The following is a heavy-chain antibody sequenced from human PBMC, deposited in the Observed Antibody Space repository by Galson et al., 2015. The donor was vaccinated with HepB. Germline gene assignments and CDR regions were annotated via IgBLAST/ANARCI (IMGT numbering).Heavy chain of an antibody. CDR3: ARVGYNWNDVPDYFDY. Sequence: SLRLSCAASGFTFSDYYMSWIRQAPGKGLEWVSYISSSGSTIYYADSVKGRFTISRDNAKNSLYLQMNSLRAEDTAVYYCARVGYNWNDVPDYFDYWGQGTLVTVSS. CDR1: GFTFSDYY. J-gene: IGHJ4*02. CDR2: ISSSGSTI. V-gene: IGHV3-11*01. D-gene: IGHD1-1*01.